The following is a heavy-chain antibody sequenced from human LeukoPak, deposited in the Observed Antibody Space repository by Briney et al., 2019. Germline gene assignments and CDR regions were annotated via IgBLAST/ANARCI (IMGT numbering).Heavy chain of an antibody. CDR1: GGSISSYY. J-gene: IGHJ4*02. CDR2: IYYSGST. V-gene: IGHV4-59*01. CDR3: ARVSSPSVAGVPYFDY. D-gene: IGHD6-19*01. Sequence: SETLSLTCTVPGGSISSYYWSWIRQPPGKGLEWIGYIYYSGSTNYNPSLKSRVTISVDTSKNQFSLKLSSVTAADTAVYYCARVSSPSVAGVPYFDYWGQGTLVTVSS.